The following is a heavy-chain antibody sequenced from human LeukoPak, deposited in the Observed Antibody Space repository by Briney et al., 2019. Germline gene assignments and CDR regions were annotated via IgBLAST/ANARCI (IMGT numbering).Heavy chain of an antibody. CDR1: GGSISSDY. V-gene: IGHV4-59*01. CDR3: ARVHESIDY. J-gene: IGHJ4*02. D-gene: IGHD6-6*01. CDR2: IYYSGST. Sequence: PSETLSLTCTVSGGSISSDYWSWIRQPPGKGLEWIGYIYYSGSTNYNPSLKSRVTISVDTSKNQFSLKLSSVTAADTAVYYCARVHESIDYWGQGTLVTVSS.